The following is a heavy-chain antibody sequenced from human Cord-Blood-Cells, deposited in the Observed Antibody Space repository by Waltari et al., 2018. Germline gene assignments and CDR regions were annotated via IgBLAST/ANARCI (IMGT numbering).Heavy chain of an antibody. CDR1: GFTFSSYD. V-gene: IGHV3-13*01. Sequence: SCAASGFTFSSYDMHWVCQATGKGLEWVSAIGTAGDTYYPGSVKGRFTISRENAKNSLYLQMNSLRAGDTAVYYCARSLAAGNRLGPYYYGMDVWGQGTTVTVSS. D-gene: IGHD6-13*01. CDR2: IGTAGDT. CDR3: ARSLAAGNRLGPYYYGMDV. J-gene: IGHJ6*02.